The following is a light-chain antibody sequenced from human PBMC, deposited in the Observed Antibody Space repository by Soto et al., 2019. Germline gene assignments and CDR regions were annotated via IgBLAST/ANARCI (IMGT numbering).Light chain of an antibody. V-gene: IGKV3-11*01. CDR1: QSINNC. Sequence: EIVLTQSPATLSLSPGEGATLSCRASQSINNCLAWYQQRPGQAPRLLIYDASNRATGIPARFSGSGSGTDFTLTISSLEPEDFAVYYCQQRSNWPPGTFGGGTKVDIK. CDR3: QQRSNWPPGT. J-gene: IGKJ4*01. CDR2: DAS.